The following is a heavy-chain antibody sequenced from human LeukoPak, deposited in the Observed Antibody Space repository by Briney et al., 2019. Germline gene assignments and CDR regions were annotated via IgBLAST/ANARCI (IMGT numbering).Heavy chain of an antibody. CDR2: ISYDGSNK. D-gene: IGHD3-9*01. V-gene: IGHV3-30-3*01. CDR1: GFTVSSYT. J-gene: IGHJ4*02. Sequence: SGGSLRLSCAASGFTVSSYTMHWVRQAPGKGLEWVAVISYDGSNKYYADSVKGRFTISRDNSKNTLYLQMNSLRAEDTAVYYCARGTLGGRYFDWLFTQFDYWGQGTLVTVSS. CDR3: ARGTLGGRYFDWLFTQFDY.